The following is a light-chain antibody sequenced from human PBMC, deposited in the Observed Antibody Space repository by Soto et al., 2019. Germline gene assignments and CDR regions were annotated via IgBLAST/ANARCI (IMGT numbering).Light chain of an antibody. CDR1: SSDVGGYNY. CDR3: SSFSYTTRAHVV. J-gene: IGLJ2*01. CDR2: EVS. V-gene: IGLV2-14*01. Sequence: QSALTQPASVSGSPGQSITISCTGTSSDVGGYNYVSWLQQHPGKAPKLLIYEVSNRPSGVSNRFSGSKSGNTASLTISGLQAEDEADFYCSSFSYTTRAHVVSGGGTKLTVL.